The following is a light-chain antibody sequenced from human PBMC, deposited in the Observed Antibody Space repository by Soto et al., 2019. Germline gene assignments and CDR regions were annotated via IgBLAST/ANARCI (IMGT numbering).Light chain of an antibody. V-gene: IGKV3-20*01. CDR3: QQYGNALWT. CDR1: QSVPDNF. Sequence: EIVLTQSPGTLSLSPGERSILSCRASQSVPDNFLAWYQQKPGQAPRLLIYAASSRATGIPDSFSGSGSGTDFTLTISRLEPEDFAVYYCQQYGNALWTFGQGTKVDIK. J-gene: IGKJ1*01. CDR2: AAS.